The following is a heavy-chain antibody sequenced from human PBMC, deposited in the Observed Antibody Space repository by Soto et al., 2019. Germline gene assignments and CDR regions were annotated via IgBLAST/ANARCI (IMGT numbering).Heavy chain of an antibody. J-gene: IGHJ4*02. D-gene: IGHD5-12*01. V-gene: IGHV3-30-3*01. CDR1: GFTFSSYA. CDR2: ISYDGSNK. CDR3: ARDSGYDGIPY. Sequence: HPGGSLRLSCAASGFTFSSYAMHWVRQAPGKGLEWVAVISYDGSNKYYADSVKGRFTISRDNSKNTLYLQMNSLRAEDTAVYYCARDSGYDGIPYWGQGTLVTVSS.